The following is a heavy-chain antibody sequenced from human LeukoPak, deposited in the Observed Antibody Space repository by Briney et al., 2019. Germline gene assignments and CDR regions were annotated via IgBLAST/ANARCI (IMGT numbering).Heavy chain of an antibody. CDR3: VKDRTATVKDTFDY. D-gene: IGHD4-11*01. J-gene: IGHJ4*02. CDR1: GFTLSSHA. Sequence: GGSLRLSCAASGFTLSSHAIHWVRQAPGKGLEWVAVVSFDGNNKYYADSVKGRFTISRDNSKNTLYLQMSSLRAEDTAVYYCVKDRTATVKDTFDYWGQGTLVTVSS. CDR2: VSFDGNNK. V-gene: IGHV3-30*14.